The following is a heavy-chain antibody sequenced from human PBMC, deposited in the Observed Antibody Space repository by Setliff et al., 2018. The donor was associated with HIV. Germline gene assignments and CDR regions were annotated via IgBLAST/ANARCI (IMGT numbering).Heavy chain of an antibody. CDR3: ARARGRAQLSYYFDY. D-gene: IGHD2-2*01. V-gene: IGHV4-30-2*01. Sequence: SETLSLTCAVSGGSISSGGYSWSWIRQPPGKGLEWIGYIYHSGSTYYNPSLKSRVTMSVDTSRDQFSLKLSSVTAADTAVYYCARARGRAQLSYYFDYWGQGRLVTVSS. CDR2: IYHSGST. J-gene: IGHJ4*02. CDR1: GGSISSGGYS.